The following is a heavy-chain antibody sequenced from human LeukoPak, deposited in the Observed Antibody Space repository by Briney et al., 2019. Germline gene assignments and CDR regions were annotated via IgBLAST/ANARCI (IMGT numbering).Heavy chain of an antibody. D-gene: IGHD3-10*01. CDR2: ICYSGST. Sequence: SETLSLTCTVSGASVSSGSYCWSWVRQPPRKGLEWIGYICYSGSTNYNPSLKSRVTISVDTSKNQFSLKLSSVTAADTAVYYCARVWLGRNYYYGMDVWGQGTTVTVSS. V-gene: IGHV4-61*01. CDR1: GASVSSGSYC. CDR3: ARVWLGRNYYYGMDV. J-gene: IGHJ6*02.